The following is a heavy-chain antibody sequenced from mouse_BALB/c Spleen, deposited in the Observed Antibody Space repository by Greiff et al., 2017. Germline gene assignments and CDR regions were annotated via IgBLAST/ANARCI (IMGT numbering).Heavy chain of an antibody. CDR1: GFSLSTSGMG. CDR2: IYWDDDK. Sequence: ESGPGILQPSQTLSLTCSFSGFSLSTSGMGVSWIRQPSGKGLEWLAHIYWDDDKRYNPSLKSRLTISKDTSRNQVFLKITSVDTADTATYYCARSSLYYAMDYWGQGTSVTVSS. J-gene: IGHJ4*01. CDR3: ARSSLYYAMDY. V-gene: IGHV8-12*01.